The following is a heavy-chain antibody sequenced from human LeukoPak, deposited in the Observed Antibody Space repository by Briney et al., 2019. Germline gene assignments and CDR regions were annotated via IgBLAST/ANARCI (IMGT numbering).Heavy chain of an antibody. D-gene: IGHD2-8*02. J-gene: IGHJ6*02. CDR3: AKSRTAGFRGMDV. CDR2: ITGGTA. CDR1: GFTFSSYA. V-gene: IGHV3-23*01. Sequence: GGSLRLSCAASGFTFSSYAMSWVRQAPGEGLEWVSGITGGTAYYADSVKGRFTASRDNSKDTLYLQMNSLRAEDTAVYYCAKSRTAGFRGMDVWGQGTTVTVSS.